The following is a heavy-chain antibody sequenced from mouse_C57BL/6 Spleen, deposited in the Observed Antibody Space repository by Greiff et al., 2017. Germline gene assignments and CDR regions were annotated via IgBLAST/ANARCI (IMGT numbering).Heavy chain of an antibody. CDR2: ISSGGDYI. J-gene: IGHJ2*01. CDR1: GFTFSSYA. D-gene: IGHD4-1*01. Sequence: DVMLVESGEGLVKPGGSLKLSCAASGFTFSSYAMSWVRQTPEKRLEWVAYISSGGDYIYYAATVKGRFTISRDNARNTLYLQMSSLKSEDTAMYYCTRGRDWVFDYWGQGTTLTVSS. V-gene: IGHV5-9-1*02. CDR3: TRGRDWVFDY.